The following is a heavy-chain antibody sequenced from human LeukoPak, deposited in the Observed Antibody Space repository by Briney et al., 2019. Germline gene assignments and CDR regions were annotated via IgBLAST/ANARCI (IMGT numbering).Heavy chain of an antibody. CDR2: ISGNGAST. CDR1: GFTFSNYA. V-gene: IGHV3-23*01. J-gene: IGHJ6*02. Sequence: GGSLRLSCAASGFTFSNYAMSWVRQAPGKGLEWVSAISGNGASTYYADSVKGRFTISRDNSKNTLYLQMNSLRAEDTAVYYCARGHIVATIKGPVYYGMDVWGQGTTVTVSS. CDR3: ARGHIVATIKGPVYYGMDV. D-gene: IGHD5-12*01.